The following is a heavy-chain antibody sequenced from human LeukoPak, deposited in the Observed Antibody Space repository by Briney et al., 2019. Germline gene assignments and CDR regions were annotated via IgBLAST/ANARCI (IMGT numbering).Heavy chain of an antibody. V-gene: IGHV4-34*01. CDR2: IYYSGST. Sequence: SETLSLTCAVYGGSFSGYYWSWIRQPPGKGLEWIGSIYYSGSTYYNPSLKSRVTISVDTSKNQFSLKLSSVTAADTALYYCAITSSGWYAPFDYWGQGPLVTVSS. J-gene: IGHJ4*02. D-gene: IGHD6-19*01. CDR3: AITSSGWYAPFDY. CDR1: GGSFSGYY.